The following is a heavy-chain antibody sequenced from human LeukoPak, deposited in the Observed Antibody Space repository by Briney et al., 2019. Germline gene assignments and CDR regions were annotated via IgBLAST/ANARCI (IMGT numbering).Heavy chain of an antibody. CDR2: INLNGGST. Sequence: GGSLRLSWAASGFTFDDYGMSWGRQAPGKGPERVSGINLNGGSTGYADSVKGRFTITRDNAKNSLYLQMNSLRAEDTALYYCARDRVWGIAAAGTDYWGQGTLVTVSS. CDR3: ARDRVWGIAAAGTDY. D-gene: IGHD6-13*01. V-gene: IGHV3-20*04. J-gene: IGHJ4*02. CDR1: GFTFDDYG.